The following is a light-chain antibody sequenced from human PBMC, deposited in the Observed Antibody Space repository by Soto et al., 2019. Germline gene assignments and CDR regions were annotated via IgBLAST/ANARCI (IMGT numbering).Light chain of an antibody. CDR3: QHYGDTPRT. J-gene: IGKJ1*01. CDR2: VAS. CDR1: HSLGTSF. V-gene: IGKV3-20*01. Sequence: EIALTQSPGTLSLSPGGSGTLSCTASHSLGTSFLAWFQQKPGQAPRLLIYVASTRATHNPDRFNGSGSRTDFTRTISRLEPEDSAVYYCQHYGDTPRTLGQGTKVEI.